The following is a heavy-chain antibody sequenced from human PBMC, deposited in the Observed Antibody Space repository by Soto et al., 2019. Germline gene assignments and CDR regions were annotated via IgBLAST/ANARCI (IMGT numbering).Heavy chain of an antibody. Sequence: SETLSLTCTVSGGSISSSSYYWGWIRQPPGKGLEWIGSIYYSGSTYYNPSLKSRVTISVDTSKNQFSLKLSSVTAADTAVYYCARGARITIFGVAYFGFDYWGQGTLVTVSS. J-gene: IGHJ4*02. D-gene: IGHD3-3*01. CDR1: GGSISSSSYY. CDR3: ARGARITIFGVAYFGFDY. V-gene: IGHV4-39*01. CDR2: IYYSGST.